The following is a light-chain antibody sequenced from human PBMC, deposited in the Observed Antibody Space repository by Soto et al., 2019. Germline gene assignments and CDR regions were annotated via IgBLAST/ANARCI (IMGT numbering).Light chain of an antibody. CDR3: QQSYSTPYT. CDR1: QTIRRN. Sequence: DIQLTQSPSSLSTSVGDRVTITCRASQTIRRNLNWYQQKPRGAPKLLISAASSLQGGVPLRFSGSGSGTDFTLTISSLQPEDFATYYCQQSYSTPYTFGQGTSLEIK. J-gene: IGKJ2*01. CDR2: AAS. V-gene: IGKV1-39*01.